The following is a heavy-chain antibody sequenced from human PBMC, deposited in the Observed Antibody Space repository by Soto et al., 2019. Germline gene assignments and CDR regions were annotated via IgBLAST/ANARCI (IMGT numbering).Heavy chain of an antibody. J-gene: IGHJ6*02. CDR3: ARDSGYCSSTSCARFYYYYGMGV. D-gene: IGHD2-2*01. V-gene: IGHV4-4*07. CDR1: GGSISSYY. Sequence: SETLSLTCTVSGGSISSYYWSWIRQPAGKGLEWIGRIYTSGSTNYNPSLKSRVTMSVDTSKNQFSLKLSSVTAADTAVYHCARDSGYCSSTSCARFYYYYGMGVWGQGTTVTVSS. CDR2: IYTSGST.